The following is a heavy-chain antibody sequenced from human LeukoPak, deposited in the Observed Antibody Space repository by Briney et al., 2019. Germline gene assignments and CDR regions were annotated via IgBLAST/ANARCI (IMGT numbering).Heavy chain of an antibody. CDR3: ARERSYYGSGRFLGH. CDR1: GFTFSSYG. V-gene: IGHV4-34*01. CDR2: INHSGST. Sequence: GSLRLSCAASGFTFSSYGMHWIRQPPGKGLEWIGEINHSGSTNYNPSLKSRVTISVDTSKNQFSLKLSSVTAADTAVYYCARERSYYGSGRFLGHWGQGTLVTVSS. D-gene: IGHD3-10*01. J-gene: IGHJ5*02.